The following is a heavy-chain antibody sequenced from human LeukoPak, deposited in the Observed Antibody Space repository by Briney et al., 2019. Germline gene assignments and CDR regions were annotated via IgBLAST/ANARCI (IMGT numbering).Heavy chain of an antibody. CDR2: IYYSGST. D-gene: IGHD5-24*01. CDR1: GGSISSYY. V-gene: IGHV4-59*08. CDR3: ARWLQDYYFDY. J-gene: IGHJ4*02. Sequence: SETLSLTCTVSGGSISSYYWSWIRQPPGKGLEWIGYIYYSGSTNYNPSLKSQVTISVDTSKNQFSLKLSSVTAADTAVYYCARWLQDYYFDYWGQGTLVTVSS.